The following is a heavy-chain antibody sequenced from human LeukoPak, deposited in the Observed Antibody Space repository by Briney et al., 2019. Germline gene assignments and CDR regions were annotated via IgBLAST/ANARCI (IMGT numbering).Heavy chain of an antibody. D-gene: IGHD2-15*01. CDR1: GGSISGRMYY. CDR3: ARGRIFDY. CDR2: IHYDGAT. J-gene: IGHJ4*02. V-gene: IGHV4-39*07. Sequence: SETLSLTCSVSGGSISGRMYYWGWIRQPPGRGLEWIGSIHYDGATNYNPSLKSRVTISVDTSKNQFSLKLSSVTAADTAVYYCARGRIFDYWGQGTLVTVSS.